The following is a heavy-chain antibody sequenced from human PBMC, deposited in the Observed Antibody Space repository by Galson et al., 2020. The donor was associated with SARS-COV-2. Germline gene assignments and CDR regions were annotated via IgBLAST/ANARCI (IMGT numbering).Heavy chain of an antibody. V-gene: IGHV1-2*02. CDR1: GYIFSDHY. CDR2: INPNGGAT. D-gene: IGHD1-1*01. CDR3: ARDLAGNAFDV. J-gene: IGHJ3*01. Sequence: AAVTVSCKASGYIFSDHYIHWARQAPGQGLAWMGWINPNGGATRYEQSFQGRVTMTRDTSITTAYMELNSLRSDDPAVYYCARDLAGNAFDVWGQGALVTVFS.